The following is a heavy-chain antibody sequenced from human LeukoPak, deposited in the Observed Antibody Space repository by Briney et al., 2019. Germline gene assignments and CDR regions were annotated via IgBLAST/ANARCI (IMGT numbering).Heavy chain of an antibody. CDR2: ISYDGSNK. CDR1: GFTFSSYA. CDR3: ARDDLHGMDV. Sequence: GRSLRLSCAASGFTFSSYAMHWVRQAPGKGLEWVAVISYDGSNKYYADSEKGRFTISRDNSKNTLYLQMNSLRAEDTAVYYCARDDLHGMDVWGQGTTVTVSS. V-gene: IGHV3-30*04. J-gene: IGHJ6*02.